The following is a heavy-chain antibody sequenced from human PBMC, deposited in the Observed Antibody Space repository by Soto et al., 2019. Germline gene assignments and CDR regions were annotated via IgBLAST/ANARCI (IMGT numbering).Heavy chain of an antibody. CDR2: IYPGDSDT. Sequence: GESLKISCKGSGYSFTSYWIGWVRQMPGKGLEWMGIIYPGDSDTRYSPSFQGQVTISADKSISTAYLQWSSLKASDTAMYYCARHSRERNIPAGVDYWGQGTLVTVSS. CDR3: ARHSRERNIPAGVDY. V-gene: IGHV5-51*01. CDR1: GYSFTSYW. D-gene: IGHD6-13*01. J-gene: IGHJ4*02.